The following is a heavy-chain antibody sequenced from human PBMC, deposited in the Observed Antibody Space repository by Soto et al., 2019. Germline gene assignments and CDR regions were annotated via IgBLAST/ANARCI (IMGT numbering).Heavy chain of an antibody. CDR1: GFTLSNYG. J-gene: IGHJ4*02. CDR2: ISYDGIDK. D-gene: IGHD6-19*01. CDR3: AKPSFKWLVFRDYFDH. V-gene: IGHV3-30*18. Sequence: QVQLGESGGGVVQPGRSLRLSCAVSGFTLSNYGMHWARQAPGKGLEWVAVISYDGIDKFYADSVKGRFTISRDNSKNTLYLHMSSLRTEDTAVYFCAKPSFKWLVFRDYFDHWGQGTLVTVSS.